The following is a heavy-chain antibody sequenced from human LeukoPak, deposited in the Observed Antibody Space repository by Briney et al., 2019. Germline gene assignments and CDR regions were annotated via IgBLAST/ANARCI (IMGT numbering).Heavy chain of an antibody. J-gene: IGHJ5*02. D-gene: IGHD4-23*01. CDR1: GYTYSSYY. V-gene: IGHV1-46*01. CDR3: ARYYGGNTRGFDP. Sequence: ASVKLSCKASGYTYSSYYMHWVRQAPGQGLEGMGIINPSGGSTSYAQKFQGRVTMTRDTSTSTVYMELSSLRSEDTAVYYCARYYGGNTRGFDPWGQGTLVTVSS. CDR2: INPSGGST.